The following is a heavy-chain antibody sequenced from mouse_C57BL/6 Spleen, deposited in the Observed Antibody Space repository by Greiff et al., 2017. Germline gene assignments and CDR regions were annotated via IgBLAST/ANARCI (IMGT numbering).Heavy chain of an antibody. V-gene: IGHV1-82*01. D-gene: IGHD2-1*01. CDR3: ARGAYCNHFYYFDY. Sequence: QVQLQQSGPELVKPGASVKISCKASGYAFSSSWLNWVKQRPGKGLEWIGRIYPGDGDTNYNGKFKGKATLTADKSSSTAYMQLSSLTSEDSAVYFCARGAYCNHFYYFDYWGQGTTLTVSS. CDR1: GYAFSSSW. CDR2: IYPGDGDT. J-gene: IGHJ2*01.